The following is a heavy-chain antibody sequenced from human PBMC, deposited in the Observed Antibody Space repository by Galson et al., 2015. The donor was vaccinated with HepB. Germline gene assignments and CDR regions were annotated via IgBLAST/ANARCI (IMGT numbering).Heavy chain of an antibody. CDR1: GFIFSTYA. Sequence: GSLRLSCAASGFIFSTYAMHWVRQAPGKGLEYVSAISNNGGSTYYANSVKGRFTISRDNSKNTLYLQMGSPRAEDMAVYYCVRGGCSSISCRWDYWGQGTLVTVSS. CDR2: ISNNGGST. D-gene: IGHD2-2*01. CDR3: VRGGCSSISCRWDY. J-gene: IGHJ4*02. V-gene: IGHV3-64*01.